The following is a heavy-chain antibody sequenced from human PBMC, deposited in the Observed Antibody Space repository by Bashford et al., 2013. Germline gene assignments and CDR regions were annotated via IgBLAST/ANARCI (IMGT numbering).Heavy chain of an antibody. CDR1: GGSVSSRGYY. J-gene: IGHJ4*01. D-gene: IGHD3-3*01. Sequence: SETLSLTCTVSGGSVSSRGYYWSWIRQHPDKGLEWIGYIYYSGHNYYNPSLKGRVTMSLDRSSNQFSLQLRSVTAADTAVYFCAVEFYYDEMGYQSHDYWGPESRSPSPQ. V-gene: IGHV4-31*03. CDR2: IYYSGHN. CDR3: AVEFYYDEMGYQSHDY.